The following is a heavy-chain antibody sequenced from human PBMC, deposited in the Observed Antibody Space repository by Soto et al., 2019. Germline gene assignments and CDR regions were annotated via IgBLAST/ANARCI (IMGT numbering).Heavy chain of an antibody. V-gene: IGHV1-2*04. D-gene: IGHD3-3*01. CDR2: INPNSGGT. Sequence: ASVKVSCKASGYTFTGYYMHWVRQAPGQGLEWMGWINPNSGGTNYAQKFQGWVTMTRDTSISTAYMELSRLRSDDTAVYYCARGGDFGVVLGIYYYYYGMDVWGQGTTVTVS. J-gene: IGHJ6*02. CDR3: ARGGDFGVVLGIYYYYYGMDV. CDR1: GYTFTGYY.